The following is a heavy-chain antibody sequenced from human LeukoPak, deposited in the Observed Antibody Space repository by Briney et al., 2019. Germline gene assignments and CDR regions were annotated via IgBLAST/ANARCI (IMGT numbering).Heavy chain of an antibody. Sequence: PGGSLRLSCAASGFTSSDNWMHWVRQAPGKGLVWVSVISSDGRSTIYADSVKGRFTISRDNAKNKLYLQMDSLRAEDTAVYFCASQLGGNVYWGQGTLVTVSS. CDR1: GFTSSDNW. CDR2: ISSDGRST. V-gene: IGHV3-74*01. J-gene: IGHJ4*02. D-gene: IGHD3-16*01. CDR3: ASQLGGNVY.